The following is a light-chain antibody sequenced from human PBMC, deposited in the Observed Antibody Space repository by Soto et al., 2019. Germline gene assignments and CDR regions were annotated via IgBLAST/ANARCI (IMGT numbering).Light chain of an antibody. CDR3: QTWATGTVV. Sequence: QPVLTQSPSASASLGASVKLTCTLSSGHSSYAIAWHQQQPEKGPRYLMKLNSDGSHSKGDGIPYRFSGSSSGAERYLTISSLQSEDEADYYCQTWATGTVVFGGGTKVTVL. CDR2: LNSDGSH. J-gene: IGLJ2*01. CDR1: SGHSSYA. V-gene: IGLV4-69*01.